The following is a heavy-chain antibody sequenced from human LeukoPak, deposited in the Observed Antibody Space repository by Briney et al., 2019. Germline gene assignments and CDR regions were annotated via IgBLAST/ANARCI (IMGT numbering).Heavy chain of an antibody. V-gene: IGHV4-4*07. CDR1: GGSISSYY. J-gene: IGHJ4*02. Sequence: PSETLSLTCTVSGGSISSYYWSWIRQPAGKGLEWIGRIYTSGSTNYNPSLKSRVTMSVDTSKNQFSLKLSSVTAADTAVYYCARRESTPNRNLKFDYWGQGALVTVSS. D-gene: IGHD1-14*01. CDR2: IYTSGST. CDR3: ARRESTPNRNLKFDY.